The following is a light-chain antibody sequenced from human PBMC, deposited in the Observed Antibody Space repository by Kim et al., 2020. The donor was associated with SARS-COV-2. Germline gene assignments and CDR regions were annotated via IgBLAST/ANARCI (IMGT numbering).Light chain of an antibody. CDR2: DAS. CDR3: QQYSRYSANI. V-gene: IGKV1-5*01. J-gene: IGKJ2*01. CDR1: QSISHW. Sequence: DIQMTQSPSLLSASVGDSVSITCRASQSISHWLAWYQQRPGKAPKLLIHDASTLESGVPSRFSGSGSGTEFTLTIRSLQPDDFATYYCQQYSRYSANIFGQGTKQEI.